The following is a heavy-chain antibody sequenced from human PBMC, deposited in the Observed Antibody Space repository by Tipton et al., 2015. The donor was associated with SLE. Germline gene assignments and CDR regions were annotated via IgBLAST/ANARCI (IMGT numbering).Heavy chain of an antibody. V-gene: IGHV4-59*12. CDR2: ISYSGST. CDR1: GTSISGYY. J-gene: IGHJ4*02. CDR3: ARDPSVAAAVTGSYFDY. Sequence: TLSLTCTVSGTSISGYYWNWIRQSPGRGLEWVGYISYSGSTFYNPSLKSRVTISIDTSKNQFSLKLSSVTAADTAVYYCARDPSVAAAVTGSYFDYWGQGTLVTVSS. D-gene: IGHD6-13*01.